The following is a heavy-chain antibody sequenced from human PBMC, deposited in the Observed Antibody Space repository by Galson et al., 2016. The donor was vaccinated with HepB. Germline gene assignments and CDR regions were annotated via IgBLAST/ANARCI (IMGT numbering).Heavy chain of an antibody. J-gene: IGHJ4*02. V-gene: IGHV3-23*01. CDR2: VDNSGDGT. D-gene: IGHD6-19*01. CDR3: VKDGPANGWSDFEY. CDR1: GFTFRNYG. Sequence: SLRLSCAASGFTFRNYGMTWVRQAPGKGLEWVSIVDNSGDGTYYADSVKGRFTISGDNSKNTLYLQINSLRAEDTAVYYCVKDGPANGWSDFEYWGQGSLVTVSS.